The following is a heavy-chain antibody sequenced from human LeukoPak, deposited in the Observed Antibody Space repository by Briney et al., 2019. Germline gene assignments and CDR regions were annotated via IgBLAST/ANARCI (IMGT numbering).Heavy chain of an antibody. CDR2: INPNSGGT. J-gene: IGHJ4*02. CDR3: ARAPNSITPDHLDY. CDR1: GYTFTGYH. Sequence: ASVKVSCKASGYTFTGYHMHWVRQAPGQGLEWMGWINPNSGGTNYAQKFQGWVTMTRDTSISTAYMELSRLRSDDMAVYYCARAPNSITPDHLDYWGQGTLVTVSS. V-gene: IGHV1-2*04. D-gene: IGHD1-1*01.